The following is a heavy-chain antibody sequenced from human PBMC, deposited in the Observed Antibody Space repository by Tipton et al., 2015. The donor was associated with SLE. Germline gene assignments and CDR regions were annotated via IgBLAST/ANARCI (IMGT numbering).Heavy chain of an antibody. V-gene: IGHV3-23*01. CDR3: AKPHWNYQSYWFDP. J-gene: IGHJ5*02. Sequence: SLRLSCAASGLTFNNYAMNWVRQAPGLGLEWVSGISASGDNTYYADSVQGRFTISRDNSKNTLYLQMNRLRADDTAVYYCAKPHWNYQSYWFDPWGQGTLVTVSS. CDR1: GLTFNNYA. D-gene: IGHD1-7*01. CDR2: ISASGDNT.